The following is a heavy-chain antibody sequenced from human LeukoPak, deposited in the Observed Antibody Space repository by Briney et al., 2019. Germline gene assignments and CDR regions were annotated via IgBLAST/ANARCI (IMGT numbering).Heavy chain of an antibody. J-gene: IGHJ4*02. V-gene: IGHV3-7*01. D-gene: IGHD3-10*01. CDR1: RFTFTSYW. CDR2: INQDGRET. Sequence: GGSLRLSCVASRFTFTSYWMTWVRQTPGKGLEWVANINQDGRETYYVDSVMGRFTISRDNAKTSVFLQMNSLRAEDTAVYFCARVASGSYYNGLVDYWGQGNLVTVSS. CDR3: ARVASGSYYNGLVDY.